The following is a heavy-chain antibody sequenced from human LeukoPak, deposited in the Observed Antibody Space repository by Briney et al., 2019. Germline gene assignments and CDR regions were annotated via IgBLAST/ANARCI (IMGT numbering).Heavy chain of an antibody. V-gene: IGHV4-30-2*01. Sequence: SETLSLTCTVSGGSISSGGYYWSWIRQPPGKGLEWIGYIYHSGSTYYNPSLKSRVTISVDRSKNQFSLKLSSVTAADTAVYYCARAPTFNYYGSGSYSDYWGQGTLVTVSS. CDR2: IYHSGST. CDR3: ARAPTFNYYGSGSYSDY. CDR1: GGSISSGGYY. D-gene: IGHD3-10*01. J-gene: IGHJ4*02.